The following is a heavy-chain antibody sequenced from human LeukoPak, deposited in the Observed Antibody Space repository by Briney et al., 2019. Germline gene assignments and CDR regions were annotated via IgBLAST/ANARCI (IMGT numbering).Heavy chain of an antibody. D-gene: IGHD1-26*01. J-gene: IGHJ4*02. CDR2: INPNSGGT. CDR3: ARVGKWELLPHVSSFDY. Sequence: GASVKVSCKASGYTFTSYGISWVRQAPGQGLEWMGWINPNSGGTNYAQKFQSRVTMTRDTSISTAYMELSRLRSDDTAVYYCARVGKWELLPHVSSFDYWGQGTLVTVSS. V-gene: IGHV1-2*02. CDR1: GYTFTSYG.